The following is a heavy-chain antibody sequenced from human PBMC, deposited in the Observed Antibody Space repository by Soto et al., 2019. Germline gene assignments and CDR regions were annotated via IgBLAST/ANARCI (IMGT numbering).Heavy chain of an antibody. V-gene: IGHV4-31*02. J-gene: IGHJ5*02. CDR1: GAALNSGNYY. Sequence: SETLSLTXSVSGAALNSGNYYWSWIRQVPGKGLEWIGHIYVTGAVDYNPSLRDRITISQDTSERQFSLNLRLVTAADTAVYYCARLRIATNNYKWFDPWGQGTLVTVS. D-gene: IGHD2-21*01. CDR2: IYVTGAV. CDR3: ARLRIATNNYKWFDP.